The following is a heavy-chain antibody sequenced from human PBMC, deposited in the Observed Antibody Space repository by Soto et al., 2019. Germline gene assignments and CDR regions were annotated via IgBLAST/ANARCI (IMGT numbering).Heavy chain of an antibody. CDR1: GFTISSNY. V-gene: IGHV3-53*01. CDR2: IYSGGST. CDR3: ARHITMDPLLVY. J-gene: IGHJ4*02. D-gene: IGHD3-10*01. Sequence: EVQLVESGGGLIQPGGSLRLSCAASGFTISSNYMSWVRQAPGKGLEWVSVIYSGGSTYYADSVKGRFTISRDNSKNTLYLQMNSLRAEDTAVYYCARHITMDPLLVYWGQGTLVTVSS.